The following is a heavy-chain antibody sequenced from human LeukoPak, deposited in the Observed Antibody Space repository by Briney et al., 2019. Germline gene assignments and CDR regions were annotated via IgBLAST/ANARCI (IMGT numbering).Heavy chain of an antibody. CDR3: ARGRITMVRGQYYFDY. CDR1: GFTFSSYA. Sequence: GGSLRLSCAASGFTFSSYAMSWVRQAPGKGLEWVSAISGSGGSTYYADSVKGRFTISRDNAKNSLYLQMNSLRAEDTAVYYCARGRITMVRGQYYFDYWGQGTLVTVSS. J-gene: IGHJ4*02. V-gene: IGHV3-23*01. D-gene: IGHD3-10*01. CDR2: ISGSGGST.